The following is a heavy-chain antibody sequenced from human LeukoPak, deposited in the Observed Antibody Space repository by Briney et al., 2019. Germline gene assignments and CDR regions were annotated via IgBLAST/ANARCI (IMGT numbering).Heavy chain of an antibody. CDR3: ARDLDYSTGFDY. CDR1: GFTFSSSTFGSYT. D-gene: IGHD4-11*01. J-gene: IGHJ4*02. CDR2: ISSTGTYI. V-gene: IGHV3-21*01. Sequence: AGGSLRLSCATSGFTFSSSTFGSYTMNWVRQAPGKGLEWVSSISSTGTYIYYTDSVKGRFTISRDIANSLLYLQMNSLRADDTDVYYCARDLDYSTGFDYWGQGTLVTVSS.